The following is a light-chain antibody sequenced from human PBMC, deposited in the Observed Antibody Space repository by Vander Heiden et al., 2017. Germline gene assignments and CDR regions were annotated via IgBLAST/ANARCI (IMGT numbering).Light chain of an antibody. CDR2: GAS. CDR1: QSVSSN. J-gene: IGKJ3*01. Sequence: EIVMTQSPATLSVSPGERATLSCRASQSVSSNLAWYQQKPGQAPRLLIYGASTRATGIPARFSGSGSGTEFTLTISSLQSEDFAVYYCHQDNTWRWTFGHGTKVDIK. CDR3: HQDNTWRWT. V-gene: IGKV3-15*01.